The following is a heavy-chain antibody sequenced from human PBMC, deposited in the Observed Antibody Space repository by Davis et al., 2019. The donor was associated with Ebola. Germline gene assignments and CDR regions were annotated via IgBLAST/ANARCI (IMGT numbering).Heavy chain of an antibody. D-gene: IGHD6-19*01. CDR3: AKEKVSGSSYYLDY. CDR1: GFTFSNYG. J-gene: IGHJ4*02. Sequence: GASLKISCAASGFTFSNYGMAWVRQSPGKGLQWVSVISGRGLTTEYADNVQGRFTISRDNSKNTLFLQMNSLRDEDTAVYYCAKEKVSGSSYYLDYWGQGTLVTVSS. CDR2: ISGRGLTT. V-gene: IGHV3-23*01.